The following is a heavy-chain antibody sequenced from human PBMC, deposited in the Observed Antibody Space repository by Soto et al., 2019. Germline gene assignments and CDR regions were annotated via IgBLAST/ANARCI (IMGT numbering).Heavy chain of an antibody. CDR3: ARDYNLNHYSYYGMDL. D-gene: IGHD1-20*01. Sequence: QVQLVESGGGAVQPGRSLKLSCAASEFTFSTYAIHWVRKAPGKGLEWVAVISYDGSNKYYADSVKGRLTISRDNSKNTLYLQMNSLRPEDTAVYYCARDYNLNHYSYYGMDLWGQGTTVTVSS. V-gene: IGHV3-30-3*01. CDR1: EFTFSTYA. CDR2: ISYDGSNK. J-gene: IGHJ6*02.